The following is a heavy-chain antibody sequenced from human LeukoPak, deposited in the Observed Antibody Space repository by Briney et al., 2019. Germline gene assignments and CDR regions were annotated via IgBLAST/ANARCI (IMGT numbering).Heavy chain of an antibody. CDR2: IESDGAST. V-gene: IGHV3-74*01. J-gene: IGHJ4*02. D-gene: IGHD5-18*01. CDR1: GFTFSTYW. CDR3: ARGYFHGSIDY. Sequence: GGSLRLSCSASGFTFSTYWLHWVRQAPGKGLVWVSRIESDGASTTYADSVKGRFTISRDNAKNTLYLQMNSLRAEDTAVYYCARGYFHGSIDYWGQGTLVTVSS.